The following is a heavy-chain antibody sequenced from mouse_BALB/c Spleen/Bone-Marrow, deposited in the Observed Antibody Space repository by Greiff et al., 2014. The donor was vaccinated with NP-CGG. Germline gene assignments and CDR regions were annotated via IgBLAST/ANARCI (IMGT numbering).Heavy chain of an antibody. CDR3: ARERRSRAMDY. CDR2: IYPGNVNT. Sequence: QVQLQQPGPELVKPGAPVRISCKASGYTFTSYYIHWVKQRPGQGLEWIGWIYPGNVNTKYNEKFKGKATLTADKSSSTAYMQLSSLTSEDSAVYFCARERRSRAMDYWGQGTSVTVSS. J-gene: IGHJ4*01. V-gene: IGHV1S56*01. CDR1: GYTFTSYY.